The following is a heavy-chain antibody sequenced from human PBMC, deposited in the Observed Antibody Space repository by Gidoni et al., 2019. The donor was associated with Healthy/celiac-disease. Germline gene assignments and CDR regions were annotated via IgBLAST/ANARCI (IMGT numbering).Heavy chain of an antibody. CDR2: IYYSGST. V-gene: IGHV4-39*01. CDR1: GCSISSSSYY. CDR3: ARPGKEGFDP. D-gene: IGHD6-13*01. J-gene: IGHJ5*02. Sequence: PGLVKPSEPLSLTCTVSGCSISSSSYYWGWIRQPPGKGLEWIGSIYYSGSTYYNPSLKIRVTISVDTSKNQFYLKLSSVTAADTAVDYCARPGKEGFDPWGQGTLVTVAS.